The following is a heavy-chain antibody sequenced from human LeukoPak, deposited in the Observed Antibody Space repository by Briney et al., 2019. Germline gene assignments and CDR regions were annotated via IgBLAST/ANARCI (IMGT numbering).Heavy chain of an antibody. Sequence: PGGSLRLSCAASGFTFSSYAMSWVRQAPGKGLEWVSAISGSGGSTYYADSVKGRFTISRDNSKNTLYLQMNSLRAEDTAVYYCAKGQYSSGWYYYGMDVWGQGTTVTVSS. D-gene: IGHD6-19*01. J-gene: IGHJ6*02. V-gene: IGHV3-23*01. CDR1: GFTFSSYA. CDR3: AKGQYSSGWYYYGMDV. CDR2: ISGSGGST.